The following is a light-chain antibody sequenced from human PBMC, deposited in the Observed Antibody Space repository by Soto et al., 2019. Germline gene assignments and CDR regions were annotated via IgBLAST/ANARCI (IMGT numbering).Light chain of an antibody. Sequence: EIVMTQSPATLSVSPGERVTLSCRASQSIGSALAWYQQKPGQAPSLLIYGASTRATGIPARFSGSGSGTEFTLTISSLQSEDFAVYYCQQYNNWPPLTFGGGTKVEIK. CDR1: QSIGSA. V-gene: IGKV3-15*01. CDR3: QQYNNWPPLT. J-gene: IGKJ4*01. CDR2: GAS.